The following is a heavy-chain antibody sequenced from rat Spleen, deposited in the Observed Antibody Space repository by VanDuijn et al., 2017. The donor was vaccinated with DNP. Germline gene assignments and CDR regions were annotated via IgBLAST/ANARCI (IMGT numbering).Heavy chain of an antibody. CDR3: ARPMDYYSGGFAH. J-gene: IGHJ3*01. D-gene: IGHD1-1*01. CDR2: ISSDGRSP. Sequence: EVQLVESGGGSVQPGRSLKLSCAASGFTFSDYYMAWVRQAPTKGLELVTYISSDGRSPYYGDSVKGRFTISRDNAKSTLYLQMNSLRSEDMATYYCARPMDYYSGGFAHWGQGTLVTVSS. V-gene: IGHV5-22*01. CDR1: GFTFSDYY.